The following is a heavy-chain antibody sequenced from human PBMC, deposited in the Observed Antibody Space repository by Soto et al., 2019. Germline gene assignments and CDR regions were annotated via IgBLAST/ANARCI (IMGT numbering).Heavy chain of an antibody. CDR3: ARASGYVSGWYHDY. J-gene: IGHJ4*02. CDR2: LIPILGTT. Sequence: SVKVSCKASGGTFSSDAVSWVRQAPGQGLEWMGGLIPILGTTHYAQKFQGRVTITADESTNTAYMELSSLRSDDTAVYYCARASGYVSGWYHDYWGQGTRVTVS. CDR1: GGTFSSDA. V-gene: IGHV1-69*13. D-gene: IGHD6-19*01.